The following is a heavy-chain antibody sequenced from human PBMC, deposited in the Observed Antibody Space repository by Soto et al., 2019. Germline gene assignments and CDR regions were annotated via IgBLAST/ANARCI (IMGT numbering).Heavy chain of an antibody. CDR2: ISSDTI. J-gene: IGHJ4*02. V-gene: IGHV3-48*01. Sequence: EVQLVESGGGLVQPGGSLRLSCAASGFTFSTYSMNWVRQAPGKGLEWVSYISSDTIYYADSVQGRFTISRDNAKNSLYLQMNSLRAEDTAVYYCARGGGLGWGQGTLVTVSS. CDR3: ARGGGLG. D-gene: IGHD6-19*01. CDR1: GFTFSTYS.